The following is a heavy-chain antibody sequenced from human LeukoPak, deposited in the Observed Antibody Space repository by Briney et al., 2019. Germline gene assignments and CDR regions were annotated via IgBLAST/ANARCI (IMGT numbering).Heavy chain of an antibody. Sequence: GASVKVSCKASGYTFTGYYMHWVRQAPGQGLEWMGWINPNSGGTNYAQKFQGRVTMTRDTSISTAYMELSRLRSDDTAVYYCARDPLYSSSWYVAFDIWGQGTMVTVSS. J-gene: IGHJ3*02. CDR1: GYTFTGYY. V-gene: IGHV1-2*02. CDR2: INPNSGGT. CDR3: ARDPLYSSSWYVAFDI. D-gene: IGHD6-13*01.